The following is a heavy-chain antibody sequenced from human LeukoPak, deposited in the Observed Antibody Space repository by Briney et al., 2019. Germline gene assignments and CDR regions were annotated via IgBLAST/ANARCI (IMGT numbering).Heavy chain of an antibody. CDR1: GFTVSNNY. J-gene: IGHJ4*02. CDR2: IYGGGTT. D-gene: IGHD4-17*01. Sequence: GSLRLSCAASGFTVSNNYMSWVRQAPGKGLEWVSLIYGGGTTYYADSVKGRFTISSDSSKSTLYLQMNSLRAEDTAVYYCARAPNYGDYGGQWGRGTLVTVSS. CDR3: ARAPNYGDYGGQ. V-gene: IGHV3-53*01.